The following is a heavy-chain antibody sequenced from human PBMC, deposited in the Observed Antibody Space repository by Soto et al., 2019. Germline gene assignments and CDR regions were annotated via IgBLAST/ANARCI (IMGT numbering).Heavy chain of an antibody. CDR1: GDSVSSNSAA. V-gene: IGHV6-1*01. CDR3: ARDLGYCSGGSCYFGEPHYYYGMDV. J-gene: IGHJ6*02. CDR2: TYYRSKWYN. Sequence: PSQTLSLTCAISGDSVSSNSAAWNWIRQSPSRGLEWLGRTYYRSKWYNDYAVSVKRRITINPDTSKNQFSLQLNSVTPEDTAVYYCARDLGYCSGGSCYFGEPHYYYGMDVWGQGTTVTVSS. D-gene: IGHD2-15*01.